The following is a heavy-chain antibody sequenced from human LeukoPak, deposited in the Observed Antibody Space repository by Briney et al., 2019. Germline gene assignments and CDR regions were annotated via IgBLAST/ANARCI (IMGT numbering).Heavy chain of an antibody. CDR2: ISSSGSTI. V-gene: IGHV3-48*03. CDR1: GFTFSSYE. CDR3: TRGQVGYYYGSGSYFDY. Sequence: GGSLRLSCAASGFTFSSYEMNWVRQAPGKGLEWVSYISSSGSTIYYADSVKGRFTISRDNAKNSLYLQMNSLRAEDTAVYYCTRGQVGYYYGSGSYFDYWGQGTLVTVSS. D-gene: IGHD3-10*01. J-gene: IGHJ4*02.